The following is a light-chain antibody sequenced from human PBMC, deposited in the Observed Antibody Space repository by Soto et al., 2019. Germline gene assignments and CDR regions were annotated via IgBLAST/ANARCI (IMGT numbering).Light chain of an antibody. V-gene: IGKV3-15*01. CDR2: GAS. CDR1: QSVRST. J-gene: IGKJ1*01. CDR3: KPYTTLPLWP. Sequence: EIMMEHSPATLSVSNGARATLSFRASQSVRSTLAWYQQKPGQAPRLFIYGASTRATGIPARFSGSGSGTEFTLTISILQSEDFAVYFCKPYTTLPLWPFGQGTKVDVK.